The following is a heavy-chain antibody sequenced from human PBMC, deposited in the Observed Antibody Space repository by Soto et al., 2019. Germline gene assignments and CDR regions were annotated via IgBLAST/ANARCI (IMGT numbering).Heavy chain of an antibody. V-gene: IGHV4-39*01. CDR1: GDSITSPPYY. Sequence: PXETLSLTSNVSGDSITSPPYYWGWIRQPPGKGLEWIGTVYYSGATYYNPSLRGRLTVSADTSKNYFSLRLTSVTAADTAVYYCARHDEWFDTWGQGILVTVSS. CDR3: ARHDEWFDT. J-gene: IGHJ5*02. CDR2: VYYSGAT.